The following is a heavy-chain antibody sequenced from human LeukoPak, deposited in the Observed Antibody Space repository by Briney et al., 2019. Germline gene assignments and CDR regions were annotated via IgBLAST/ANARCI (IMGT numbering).Heavy chain of an antibody. CDR3: ARDMVGATTGLAY. D-gene: IGHD1-26*01. CDR2: INPNSGGT. Sequence: GASVKVSCKASGYTFTGYYMHWVRQAPGQGLEWMGWINPNSGGTNYAQKFQGRVTMTRDTSISTAYMELSRLRSDDTAVYYCARDMVGATTGLAYWGQGTLVTVSS. J-gene: IGHJ4*02. V-gene: IGHV1-2*02. CDR1: GYTFTGYY.